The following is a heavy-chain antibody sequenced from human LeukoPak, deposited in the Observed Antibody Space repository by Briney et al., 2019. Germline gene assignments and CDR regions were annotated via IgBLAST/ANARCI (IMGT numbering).Heavy chain of an antibody. V-gene: IGHV3-9*01. CDR3: AKSPTSGYSSGWYAEFSREFDY. Sequence: GRSLRLSCAASGFTFDDYAMHWVRQAPGKGLEWVSGISWNSGSIGYADSVKGRFTISRDNSKNTLYLQMNSLRAEDTAVYYCAKSPTSGYSSGWYAEFSREFDYWGQGTLVTVSS. J-gene: IGHJ4*02. CDR2: ISWNSGSI. D-gene: IGHD6-19*01. CDR1: GFTFDDYA.